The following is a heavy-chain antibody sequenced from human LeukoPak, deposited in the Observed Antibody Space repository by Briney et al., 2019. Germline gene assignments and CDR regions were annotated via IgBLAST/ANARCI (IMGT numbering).Heavy chain of an antibody. J-gene: IGHJ4*02. CDR1: GFTFSSYG. D-gene: IGHD2-21*02. CDR3: AKDLNIVVVTAPDY. Sequence: PGGSLRLSCAASGFTFSSYGMHWVRQAPGKGLEWVAVISYDGSNKYYADSVKGRFTISRDNSKNTLYLQMNSLRAEDTAVYYCAKDLNIVVVTAPDYWGQGTLVTVSS. V-gene: IGHV3-30*18. CDR2: ISYDGSNK.